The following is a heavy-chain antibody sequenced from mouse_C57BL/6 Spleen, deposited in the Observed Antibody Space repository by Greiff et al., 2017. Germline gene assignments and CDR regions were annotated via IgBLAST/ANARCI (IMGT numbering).Heavy chain of an antibody. CDR1: GFTFSDYG. V-gene: IGHV5-17*01. J-gene: IGHJ1*03. CDR2: ISSGSSTI. Sequence: EVKLVASGGGLVKPGGSLKLSCAASGFTFSDYGMHWVRQAPEKGLEWVAYISSGSSTIYYADTVKGRFTISRDNAKNTLCLQMTSLRSEDTAMYYCARNWDWYFDVWGTGTTVTVSS. CDR3: ARNWDWYFDV. D-gene: IGHD4-1*01.